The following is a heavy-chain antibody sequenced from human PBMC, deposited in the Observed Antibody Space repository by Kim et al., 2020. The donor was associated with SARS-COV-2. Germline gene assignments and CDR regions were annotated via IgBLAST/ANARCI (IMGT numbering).Heavy chain of an antibody. Sequence: SETLSLTCTVSGGSVSSSTSYWGWIRQPPGKGLEWIGSIHYSERTYYNPSLKSRVTVSIDTSKNHFSLKLTSVTVADTAAYYCARLLRDWAVVTATPIDFPPAYQWIDPWVQGTLVTVSS. CDR2: IHYSERT. V-gene: IGHV4-39*02. J-gene: IGHJ5*02. CDR1: GGSVSSSTSY. CDR3: ARLLRDWAVVTATPIDFPPAYQWIDP. D-gene: IGHD2-15*01.